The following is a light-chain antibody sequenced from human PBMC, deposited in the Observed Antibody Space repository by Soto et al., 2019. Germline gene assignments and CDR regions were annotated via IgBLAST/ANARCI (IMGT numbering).Light chain of an antibody. CDR1: QSVSSSY. J-gene: IGKJ1*01. CDR2: GAS. CDR3: QQFGSSSWT. V-gene: IGKV3-20*01. Sequence: ESVLPQSPGTLFLSPGEKATLSCRASQSVSSSYLAWYQQKPGQAPRLLIYGASSRATGIPDRFSGSGSGTDFTLTVSRLEPEDFAVYYCQQFGSSSWTFGQGTKVDIK.